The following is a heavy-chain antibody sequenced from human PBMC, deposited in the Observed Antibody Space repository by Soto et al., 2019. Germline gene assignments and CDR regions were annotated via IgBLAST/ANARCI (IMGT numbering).Heavy chain of an antibody. J-gene: IGHJ3*01. Sequence: QVQLVQSGAEMKKPGASLQVSCKASGLAFPIDDIIWLRQTIGQGLEFMRWMNPSGSNTGYAQKFQGRATFTWNTPTSTAYMDLSGLRSEDTAVYYCARYRTKVPVAFDVWGQGTMVTVSS. CDR3: ARYRTKVPVAFDV. D-gene: IGHD3-16*02. CDR1: GLAFPIDD. CDR2: MNPSGSNT. V-gene: IGHV1-8*01.